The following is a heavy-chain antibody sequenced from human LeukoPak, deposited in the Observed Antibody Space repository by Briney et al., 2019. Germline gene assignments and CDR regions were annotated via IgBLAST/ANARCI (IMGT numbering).Heavy chain of an antibody. D-gene: IGHD2-15*01. CDR1: GYTFTSYY. CDR3: AARGGDAFDI. J-gene: IGHJ3*02. Sequence: ASVKVSCKASGYTFTSYYMHWVRQAPGQGLEWMGIINPSGGSTSYAQKFQGRVTMTRDTSTGTVYMELSSLRSEDTAVYYCAARGGDAFDIWGQGTMVTVSS. CDR2: INPSGGST. V-gene: IGHV1-46*01.